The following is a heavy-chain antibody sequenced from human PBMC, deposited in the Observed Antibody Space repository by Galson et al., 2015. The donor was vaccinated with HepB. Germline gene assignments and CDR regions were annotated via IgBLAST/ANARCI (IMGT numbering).Heavy chain of an antibody. J-gene: IGHJ4*02. D-gene: IGHD4-17*01. CDR2: IKEDGSEK. CDR3: AIDPTTGFDY. Sequence: SLRLSCAASGFAFSSYWMSWVRQAPGKGLEWVANIKEDGSEKYYVDSVRGRFTISRDNAKNSLYLQMNSLRPEDTAVYYCAIDPTTGFDYWGQGTLVTVSS. V-gene: IGHV3-7*03. CDR1: GFAFSSYW.